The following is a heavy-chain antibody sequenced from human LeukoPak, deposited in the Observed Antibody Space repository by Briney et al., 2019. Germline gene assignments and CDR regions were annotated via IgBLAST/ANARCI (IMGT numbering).Heavy chain of an antibody. CDR1: GGSFSGYY. Sequence: SETLSLTCAVYGGSFSGYYWSWIRQPPGKGLEWIGEINHSGSTNYNPSLKSRVTISVDTSKNQFSLKLSSVTAADTAVYYCARGPGATSPPLDYWGQGTLVTVSS. CDR2: INHSGST. J-gene: IGHJ4*02. CDR3: ARGPGATSPPLDY. D-gene: IGHD5-24*01. V-gene: IGHV4-34*01.